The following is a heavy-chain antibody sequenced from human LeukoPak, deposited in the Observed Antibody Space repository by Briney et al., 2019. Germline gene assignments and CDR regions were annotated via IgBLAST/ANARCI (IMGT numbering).Heavy chain of an antibody. CDR2: IIPIFGTA. Sequence: ASVKVSCKASGGTFSSYAISWVRQAPGQGLERMGGIIPIFGTANYAQKFQGRVTITADKSTSTAYMELSSLRSEDTAVYYCARGVTGSDQSYYYYYYMDVWGKGATVTVSS. CDR3: ARGVTGSDQSYYYYYYMDV. V-gene: IGHV1-69*06. CDR1: GGTFSSYA. J-gene: IGHJ6*03. D-gene: IGHD1-20*01.